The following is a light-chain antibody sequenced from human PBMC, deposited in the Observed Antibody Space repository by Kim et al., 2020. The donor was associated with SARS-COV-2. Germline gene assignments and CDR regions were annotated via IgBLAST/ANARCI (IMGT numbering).Light chain of an antibody. J-gene: IGLJ1*01. CDR2: SNN. CDR1: SSNIGSNY. CDR3: AAWDDSLSGYV. Sequence: GTGVTISCSGSSSNIGSNYVYWYQQLPGTAPKLLIYSNNQRPSGVPDRFSGSKSGTSASLAISGLRSEDEADYYCAAWDDSLSGYVFGTGTKVTVL. V-gene: IGLV1-47*02.